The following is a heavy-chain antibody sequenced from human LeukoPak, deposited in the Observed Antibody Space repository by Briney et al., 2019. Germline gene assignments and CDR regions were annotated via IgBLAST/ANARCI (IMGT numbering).Heavy chain of an antibody. CDR3: AREKGVGAFDI. J-gene: IGHJ3*02. CDR2: ISGSGGST. V-gene: IGHV3-23*01. CDR1: GFTFSSYA. D-gene: IGHD1-26*01. Sequence: GGSLGLSCAASGFTFSSYAMSWVRQAPGKGLEWVSAISGSGGSTYYADSVKGRFTISRDNSKNTVYLQMDSLRGDDTAVYYCAREKGVGAFDIWGQGTMVTVSS.